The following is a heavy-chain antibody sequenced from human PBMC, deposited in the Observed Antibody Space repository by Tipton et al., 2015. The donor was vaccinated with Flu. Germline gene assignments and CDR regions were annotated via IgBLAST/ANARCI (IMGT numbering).Heavy chain of an antibody. J-gene: IGHJ6*02. CDR1: GFTFNNYE. CDR2: VSSSGTTM. V-gene: IGHV3-48*03. D-gene: IGHD6-13*01. CDR3: ARGPLPDSNWYNGMDV. Sequence: SLRLSCSASGFTFNNYEMNWVRQAPGKGLEWVAFVSSSGTTMYYRDSVKGRFTISRDDAKNSLYLEMNSLRAGDSAVYYCARGPLPDSNWYNGMDVWGQGTTVTVFS.